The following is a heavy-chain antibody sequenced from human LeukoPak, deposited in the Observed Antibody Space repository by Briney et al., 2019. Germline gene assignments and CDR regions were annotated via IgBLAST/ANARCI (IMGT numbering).Heavy chain of an antibody. Sequence: PGGSLRLSCAASGFTFSDAWMTWVRQAPGKGLEWVGRIKSKADGGTADYAAPVEGRFTASRDDSKSTMYLQMNGLKTEDTAVYYCTTSGTKAYGFDRRGQGALVTASS. CDR3: TTSGTKAYGFDR. CDR1: GFTFSDAW. CDR2: IKSKADGGTA. D-gene: IGHD1-26*01. V-gene: IGHV3-15*01. J-gene: IGHJ5*02.